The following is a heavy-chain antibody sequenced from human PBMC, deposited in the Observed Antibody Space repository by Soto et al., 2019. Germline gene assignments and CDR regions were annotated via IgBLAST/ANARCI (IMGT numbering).Heavy chain of an antibody. V-gene: IGHV3-64D*06. Sequence: PGGSLRLSCSASGFTFSIYAMHWVRQAPGDGLEYVSSISTNGGSTHYADSVKGRLTISRDNSKNTVYLQMSTLRAEDTAVYYCVKGEYYYDSGGYYPFDYWGQGTLVTVSS. D-gene: IGHD3-22*01. CDR2: ISTNGGST. CDR3: VKGEYYYDSGGYYPFDY. CDR1: GFTFSIYA. J-gene: IGHJ4*02.